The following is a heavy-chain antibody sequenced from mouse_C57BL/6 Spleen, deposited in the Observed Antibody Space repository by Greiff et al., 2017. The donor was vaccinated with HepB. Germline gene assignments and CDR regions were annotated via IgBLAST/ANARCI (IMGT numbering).Heavy chain of an antibody. CDR1: GYTFTSYW. D-gene: IGHD4-1*01. J-gene: IGHJ1*03. CDR2: IDHSDSYT. V-gene: IGHV1-69*01. Sequence: QVQLQQPGAELVMPGASVKLSCKASGYTFTSYWMHWVKQRPGQGLEWIGEIDHSDSYTNYNQKFKGKSTLTVDKSSSTAYMQLSSLTSEDSAVYYCALANWDPYWYFDVWGTGTTVTVSS. CDR3: ALANWDPYWYFDV.